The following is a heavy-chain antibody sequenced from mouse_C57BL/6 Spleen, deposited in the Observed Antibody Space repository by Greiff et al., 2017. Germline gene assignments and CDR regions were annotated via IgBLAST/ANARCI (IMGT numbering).Heavy chain of an antibody. Sequence: EVQLQQSGPELVKPGASVKISCKASGYTFTDYYMNWVKQSHGKSLEWIGDINPNNGGTSYNQKFKGKATLTVDKSSSTAYMELRSLTSEDSAVYYFARRAYGRDYYAMDYWGQGTSVTVSS. V-gene: IGHV1-26*01. CDR3: ARRAYGRDYYAMDY. CDR1: GYTFTDYY. J-gene: IGHJ4*01. D-gene: IGHD2-1*01. CDR2: INPNNGGT.